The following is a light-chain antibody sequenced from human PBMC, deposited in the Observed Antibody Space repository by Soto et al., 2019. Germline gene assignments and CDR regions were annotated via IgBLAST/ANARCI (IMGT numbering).Light chain of an antibody. CDR3: QSYASSLSGSYV. V-gene: IGLV1-40*01. Sequence: QSVLTQPPSVSGAPGQRVTISCTGSSCNIGAGYDVYWYQQLPGTAPKLLIYGNSNRPSGVPDRFSGSKSGTSASLAITGLQAEDEADYYCQSYASSLSGSYVFGTGTKVTVL. CDR2: GNS. J-gene: IGLJ1*01. CDR1: SCNIGAGYD.